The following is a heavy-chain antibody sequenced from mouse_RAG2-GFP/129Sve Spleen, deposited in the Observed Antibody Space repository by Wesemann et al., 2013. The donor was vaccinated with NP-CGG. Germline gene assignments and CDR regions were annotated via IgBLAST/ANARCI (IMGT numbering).Heavy chain of an antibody. J-gene: IGHJ2*01. CDR2: ISSGGSYT. Sequence: LEWVATISSGGSYTYYPDSVKGRFTISRDNAKNTLYLQMSSLKSEDTAMYYCAREGAYYGNYYFDYWGPRGTTLTVSS. D-gene: IGHD2-10*01. CDR3: AREGAYYGNYYFDY. V-gene: IGHV5-6*01.